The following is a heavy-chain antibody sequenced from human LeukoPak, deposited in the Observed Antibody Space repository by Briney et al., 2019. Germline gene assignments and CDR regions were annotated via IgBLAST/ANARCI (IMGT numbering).Heavy chain of an antibody. Sequence: ASVKVSCKASGYTFTGYYIHWVRQAPGQGLEWMGWINPNSGGTNFALKFQGRVTMTRDTSIGTAYMELSRLTSDDTAVYYCARAKKRPGRQWLVLLTLDAFDIWGQGTMVTVSS. CDR2: INPNSGGT. CDR1: GYTFTGYY. D-gene: IGHD6-19*01. V-gene: IGHV1-2*02. J-gene: IGHJ3*02. CDR3: ARAKKRPGRQWLVLLTLDAFDI.